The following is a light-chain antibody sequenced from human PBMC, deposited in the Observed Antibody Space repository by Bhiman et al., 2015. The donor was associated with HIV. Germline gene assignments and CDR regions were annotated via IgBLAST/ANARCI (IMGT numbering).Light chain of an antibody. CDR1: SSDVGGYNY. CDR2: EVS. Sequence: QSALTQPASVSGSPGQSITISCTGTSSDVGGYNYVSWYQQHPGKAPKLMIYEVSKRPSGVPDRFSGSKSGNTASLTVSGLQAEDEADYYCTSFTTSRTYVFGTGTEVTVL. V-gene: IGLV2-14*01. J-gene: IGLJ1*01. CDR3: TSFTTSRTYV.